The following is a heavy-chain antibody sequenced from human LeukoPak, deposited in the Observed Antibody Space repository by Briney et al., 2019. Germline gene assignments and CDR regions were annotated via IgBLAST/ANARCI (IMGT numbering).Heavy chain of an antibody. CDR3: ARVKNYCSGGSCYFDY. D-gene: IGHD2-15*01. V-gene: IGHV1-69*06. CDR1: GGTFSSYA. J-gene: IGHJ4*02. Sequence: ASVKVSCKASGGTFSSYAISWVRQAPGQGLEWMEGIIPIFGTANYAQKFQGRVTITADKSTSTAYMELSSLRSEDTAVYYCARVKNYCSGGSCYFDYWGQGTLVTVSS. CDR2: IIPIFGTA.